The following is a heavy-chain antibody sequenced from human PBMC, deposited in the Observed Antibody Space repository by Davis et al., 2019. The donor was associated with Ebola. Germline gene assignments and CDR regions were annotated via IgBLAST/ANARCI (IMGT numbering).Heavy chain of an antibody. Sequence: GESLKISRKGSGYSFTDYWIAWVRQMPGKGLEWMGIIYPDDSDANYSPSFQGQVTISADKSVSTAYLQWSSLKASDTAVYYCARTYCSVGGCKKTEFYYGMDVWGQGTTVTVSS. D-gene: IGHD2-15*01. V-gene: IGHV5-51*01. CDR2: IYPDDSDA. J-gene: IGHJ6*02. CDR3: ARTYCSVGGCKKTEFYYGMDV. CDR1: GYSFTDYW.